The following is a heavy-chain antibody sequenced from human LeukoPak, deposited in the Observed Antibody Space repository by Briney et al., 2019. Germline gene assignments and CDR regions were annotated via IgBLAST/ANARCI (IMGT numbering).Heavy chain of an antibody. Sequence: GGSLRLSCAASGFTFSGSAMHWVRQAPGKGLEWVSVIYSGGSTYYADSVKGRFTISRDNSKNTLYLQMDSLRAEDTAVCYCARDGSRGDDGFDIWGQGTMVTVSS. D-gene: IGHD5-12*01. CDR2: IYSGGST. J-gene: IGHJ3*02. V-gene: IGHV3-53*01. CDR3: ARDGSRGDDGFDI. CDR1: GFTFSGSA.